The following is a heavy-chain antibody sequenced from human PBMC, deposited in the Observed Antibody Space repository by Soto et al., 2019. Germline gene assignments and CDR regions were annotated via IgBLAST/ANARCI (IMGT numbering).Heavy chain of an antibody. CDR1: GFDFSTYS. V-gene: IGHV3-48*02. J-gene: IGHJ6*02. CDR3: ARLYYDYV. Sequence: GGSLRLSCKASGFDFSTYSMNWVRQAPGKGLEWIAYVSMDSDTIHYADSVKGRFTISRDDPENSLYLQMNSLRDEDTATYYCARLYYDYVWGHGTTVTVSS. D-gene: IGHD3-3*01. CDR2: VSMDSDTI.